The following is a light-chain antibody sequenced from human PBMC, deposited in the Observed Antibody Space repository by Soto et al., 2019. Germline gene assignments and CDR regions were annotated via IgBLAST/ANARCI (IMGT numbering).Light chain of an antibody. CDR3: SSYTTSSTVI. Sequence: QSALTQPASVSGSPGQSITISCTGTSSDVGAYNYVSWYQQHPGKAPKLMIYDVSNRPSGVSNRFSGSKSGNTASLTISGLQAEDEVDYYCSSYTTSSTVIFGGGTQLTVL. J-gene: IGLJ2*01. CDR1: SSDVGAYNY. CDR2: DVS. V-gene: IGLV2-14*01.